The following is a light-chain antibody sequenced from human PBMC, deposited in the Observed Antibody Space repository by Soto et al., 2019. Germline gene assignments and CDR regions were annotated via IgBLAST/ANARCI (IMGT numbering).Light chain of an antibody. Sequence: QSVLTQPPSASGTLGQSVTISCSGSSSNIGKNTVHWYQKLPRTAPKLLIKNNSQRPSGVPDRFSGSKSGTSASLVISGLQSEDEADYYCAAWEDSLNGVLFGGGTKLTVL. CDR2: NNS. J-gene: IGLJ2*01. CDR3: AAWEDSLNGVL. V-gene: IGLV1-44*01. CDR1: SSNIGKNT.